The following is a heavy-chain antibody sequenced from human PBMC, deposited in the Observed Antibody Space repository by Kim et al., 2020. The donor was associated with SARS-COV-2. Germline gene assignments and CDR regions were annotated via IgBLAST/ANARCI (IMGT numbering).Heavy chain of an antibody. J-gene: IGHJ4*02. CDR3: AHRGNWNYGVFAY. Sequence: YSPPLKSRLTNTKDTSKNQVVLTMTSMDPVDTATYYCAHRGNWNYGVFAYWGQGTLVTVSS. V-gene: IGHV2-5*01. D-gene: IGHD1-7*01.